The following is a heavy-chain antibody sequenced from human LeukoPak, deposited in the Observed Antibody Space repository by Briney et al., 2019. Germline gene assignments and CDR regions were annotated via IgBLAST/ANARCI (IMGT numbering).Heavy chain of an antibody. CDR3: ARGQQWLEASDY. Sequence: ASVKVSCKASGYTFTGYYIHWVRQAPGQGLEWMGWINPNSGGTHYAQKFQGRVTMTRDTSISTAYMELSRLRSDDTAVYYCARGQQWLEASDYWGLGTLVTVSS. V-gene: IGHV1-2*02. D-gene: IGHD6-19*01. CDR1: GYTFTGYY. J-gene: IGHJ4*02. CDR2: INPNSGGT.